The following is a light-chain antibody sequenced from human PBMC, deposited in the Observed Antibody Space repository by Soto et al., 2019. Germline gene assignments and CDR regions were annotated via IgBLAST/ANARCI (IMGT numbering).Light chain of an antibody. CDR1: SSNIGAGYD. Sequence: QSVLTQPPSVSGAPGQRVTISCTGSSSNIGAGYDVHWYQQFPGTAPKLLIFGDSNRPSGVPDRFSGSKSGTSASLAITGLQTDDEADYSCQSYDSSLSGSDVFGTGTKLTVL. J-gene: IGLJ1*01. V-gene: IGLV1-40*01. CDR3: QSYDSSLSGSDV. CDR2: GDS.